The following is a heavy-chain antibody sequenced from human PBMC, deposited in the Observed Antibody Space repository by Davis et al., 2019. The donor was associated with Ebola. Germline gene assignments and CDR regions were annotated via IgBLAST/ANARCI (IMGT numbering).Heavy chain of an antibody. CDR2: IYTGDSDT. CDR1: GYTFTRYW. D-gene: IGHD1-20*01. J-gene: IGHJ3*02. Sequence: PGGSLRLSCKASGYTFTRYWIVWVRQMPGKGLEWMGVIYTGDSDTRYSPSFRGQVTISADKSITTAYLQWSGLRASDTAMYYCASLRRTITGMDDAFDIWGQGTMVTVSS. CDR3: ASLRRTITGMDDAFDI. V-gene: IGHV5-51*01.